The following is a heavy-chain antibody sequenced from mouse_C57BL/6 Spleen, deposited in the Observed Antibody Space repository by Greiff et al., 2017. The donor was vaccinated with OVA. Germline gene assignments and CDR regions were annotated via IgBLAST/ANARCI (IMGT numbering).Heavy chain of an antibody. J-gene: IGHJ2*01. CDR2: INPGSGGT. V-gene: IGHV1-54*01. CDR1: GYAFTNYL. CDR3: ARGEYDYEENFDY. D-gene: IGHD2-4*01. Sequence: QVQLQQSGAELVRPGTSVKVSCKASGYAFTNYLIEWVKQRPGQGLEWIGVINPGSGGTNYNEKFKGKATLTADKSSSTAYMQLSSLTSEDTAVYFCARGEYDYEENFDYWGQGTTLTVSS.